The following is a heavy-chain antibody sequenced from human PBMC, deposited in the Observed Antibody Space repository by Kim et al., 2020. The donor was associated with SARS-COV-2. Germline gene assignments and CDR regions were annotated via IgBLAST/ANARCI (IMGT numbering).Heavy chain of an antibody. Sequence: GGSLRLSCAASGFTFSSYGMHWVRQAPGKGLEWVAVISYDGSIKYYADSVKGRFTISRDNSKNTLYLQMNSLRAEDTAVYYCASGYCSGGGCYHTSFDYWGQGTLVTVSS. CDR1: GFTFSSYG. CDR3: ASGYCSGGGCYHTSFDY. D-gene: IGHD2-15*01. CDR2: ISYDGSIK. J-gene: IGHJ4*02. V-gene: IGHV3-30*03.